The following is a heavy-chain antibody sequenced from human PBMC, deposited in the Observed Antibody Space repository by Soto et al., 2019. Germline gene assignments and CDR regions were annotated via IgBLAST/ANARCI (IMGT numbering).Heavy chain of an antibody. V-gene: IGHV4-31*02. CDR2: IYYSGNN. Sequence: SETLSLTCTVSGASISSGDYYWSWIRQHPGKGLELIGYIYYSGNNYYNPSLKSRVTILLDTSKNQFSLKLSSMTGADTAVYYCARGVVLVPATPNWFDPWGQGTLATVSS. J-gene: IGHJ5*02. CDR3: ARGVVLVPATPNWFDP. D-gene: IGHD2-2*01. CDR1: GASISSGDYY.